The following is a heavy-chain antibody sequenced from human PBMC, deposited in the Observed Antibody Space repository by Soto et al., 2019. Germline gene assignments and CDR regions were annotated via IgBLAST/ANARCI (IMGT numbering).Heavy chain of an antibody. D-gene: IGHD3-10*01. Sequence: GGSLRLSCAASGFTFSSYGMHWVRQAPGKGLEWVAVISYDGSNKYYADSVKGRFTISRDNSKNTLYLQMNSLRAEDTAVYYCAKKKVGGFGEIDKWGQGTLVTVSS. CDR1: GFTFSSYG. CDR2: ISYDGSNK. J-gene: IGHJ4*02. V-gene: IGHV3-30*18. CDR3: AKKKVGGFGEIDK.